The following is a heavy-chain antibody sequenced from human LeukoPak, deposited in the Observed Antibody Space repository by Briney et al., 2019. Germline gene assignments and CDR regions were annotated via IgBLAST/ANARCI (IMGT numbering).Heavy chain of an antibody. CDR2: IKSKIHGGTT. V-gene: IGHV3-15*01. CDR3: TTERPYFDN. Sequence: GGSLRLSCAASGFTFSDAWVSWVRQAPGKGLEWVGRIKSKIHGGTTQYAAPVKGRFTISRDDSKTAVYPQMNSLKSEDAAMYYCTTERPYFDNWGQGTLVTVSS. J-gene: IGHJ4*02. CDR1: GFTFSDAW.